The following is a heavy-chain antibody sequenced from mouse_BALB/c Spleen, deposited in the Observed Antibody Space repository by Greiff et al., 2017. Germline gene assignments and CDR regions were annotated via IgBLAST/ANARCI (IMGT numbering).Heavy chain of an antibody. J-gene: IGHJ1*01. CDR3: ARGFLTGTVWYFDV. CDR2: IYPGDGDT. CDR1: GYTFTSYW. D-gene: IGHD4-1*01. Sequence: VMLVESGAELARPGASVKLSCKASGYTFTSYWMQWVKQRPGQGLEWIGAIYPGDGDTRYTQKFKGKATLTADKSSNTAYMQLSSLASEDSAVYYCARGFLTGTVWYFDVWGEGTTVTVSS. V-gene: IGHV1-87*01.